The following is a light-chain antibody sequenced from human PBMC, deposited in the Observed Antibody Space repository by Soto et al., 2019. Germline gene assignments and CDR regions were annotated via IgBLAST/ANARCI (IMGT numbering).Light chain of an antibody. Sequence: QSVLTQPPSVSAGPGQKVTISCSGSSSNIGGNSVSWYQQLPGTAPKLLIYDDNKRPSGIPDRFSGSKSGTSATLGITGFQTGDEADYYCGSWDSSLSAYVFGTGTQVTVL. CDR2: DDN. J-gene: IGLJ1*01. CDR1: SSNIGGNS. CDR3: GSWDSSLSAYV. V-gene: IGLV1-51*01.